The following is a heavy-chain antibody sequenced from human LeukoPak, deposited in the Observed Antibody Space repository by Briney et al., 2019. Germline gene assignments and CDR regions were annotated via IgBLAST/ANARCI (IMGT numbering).Heavy chain of an antibody. CDR2: IYYSGST. V-gene: IGHV4-59*12. D-gene: IGHD4-17*01. Sequence: SETLSLTCTVSGGSISSYYWSWIRQPPGKGLEWIGYIYYSGSTYYNPSLKSRVTMSVDTSKNQFSLKLSSVTAADTAVYYCARDRDVGGYDYGDLVRNDAFDIWGQGTMVTVSS. CDR3: ARDRDVGGYDYGDLVRNDAFDI. CDR1: GGSISSYY. J-gene: IGHJ3*02.